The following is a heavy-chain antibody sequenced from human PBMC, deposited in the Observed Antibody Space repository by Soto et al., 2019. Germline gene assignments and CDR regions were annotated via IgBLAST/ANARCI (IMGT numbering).Heavy chain of an antibody. Sequence: QVQLQESGPGLVKPSQTLSVTCTVSGGSVSSDDYSWSWIRQHPGKGLEWIGYIRDSGSTSYNPSLEGGVTISVDTSKNQFSLRLRSVTAADTAVYYCARAMANDFDYWGQGTLVTASS. CDR3: ARAMANDFDY. J-gene: IGHJ4*02. CDR1: GGSVSSDDYS. V-gene: IGHV4-31*03. D-gene: IGHD2-8*01. CDR2: IRDSGST.